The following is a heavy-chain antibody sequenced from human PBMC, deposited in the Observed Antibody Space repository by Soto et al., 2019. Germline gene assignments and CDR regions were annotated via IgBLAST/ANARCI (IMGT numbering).Heavy chain of an antibody. Sequence: QVQLVQSGAEVKKPGASVKVSCKASGYNFMRYGFTWVRQAPGQGLEWMGWINVDNGETKYPPKIHGRGTMTTDTATSTVYMGLRSLTSDDTAVYYCARLISGGYSDWCDPWGHGTLVTVSS. CDR3: ARLISGGYSDWCDP. V-gene: IGHV1-18*04. CDR2: INVDNGET. D-gene: IGHD1-26*01. J-gene: IGHJ5*02. CDR1: GYNFMRYG.